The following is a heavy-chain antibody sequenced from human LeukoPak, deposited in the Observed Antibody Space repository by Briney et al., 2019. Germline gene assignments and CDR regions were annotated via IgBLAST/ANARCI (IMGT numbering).Heavy chain of an antibody. CDR1: GDSVSSNSAA. J-gene: IGHJ5*02. CDR3: AREADYYDSSGYPTGIDP. Sequence: SQTLSLTCAISGDSVSSNSAAWNWIRQSPSRGLEWLGRTYYRSKWYNDYAVSVKSRITINPDTSKNQFSLQLNSVTPEDTAVYYCAREADYYDSSGYPTGIDPWGQGTLVTVSS. V-gene: IGHV6-1*01. D-gene: IGHD3-22*01. CDR2: TYYRSKWYN.